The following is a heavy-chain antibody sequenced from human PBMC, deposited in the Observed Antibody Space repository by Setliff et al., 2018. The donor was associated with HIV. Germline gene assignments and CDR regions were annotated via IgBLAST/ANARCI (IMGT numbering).Heavy chain of an antibody. CDR2: INPNGGST. D-gene: IGHD5-18*01. CDR1: GYTFTSCY. J-gene: IGHJ5*02. V-gene: IGHV1-46*01. Sequence: ASVKVSCKASGYTFTSCYVHLVRQAPGQGPEWMGIINPNGGSTNYAQKFEGRVAMTADTSTNNVHMYLSSLRSEDTAIYYCARGGPGSSFGYDWFDPWGQGTPVTRLL. CDR3: ARGGPGSSFGYDWFDP.